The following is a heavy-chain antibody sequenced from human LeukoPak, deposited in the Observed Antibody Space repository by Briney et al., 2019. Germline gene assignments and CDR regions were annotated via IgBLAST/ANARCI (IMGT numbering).Heavy chain of an antibody. D-gene: IGHD4-23*01. J-gene: IGHJ6*03. Sequence: PGGSLRLSCAASGFTFSSYWMSWVRQAPGKGLEWVANIKQDGSEKYYVDSVKGRFTISRDNAKNSLYLQMNSLRAEDTAVYYCARDLGGLRWAYYYYYYYMDVWGKGTTVTVSS. CDR2: IKQDGSEK. CDR3: ARDLGGLRWAYYYYYYYMDV. CDR1: GFTFSSYW. V-gene: IGHV3-7*01.